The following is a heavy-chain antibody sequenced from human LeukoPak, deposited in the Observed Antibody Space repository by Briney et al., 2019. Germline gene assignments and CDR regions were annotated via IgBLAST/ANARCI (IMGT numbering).Heavy chain of an antibody. V-gene: IGHV4-34*01. CDR3: ARNSGYACFDY. J-gene: IGHJ4*02. Sequence: SETLSLTCAVYGGSFSGYYWSWIRQPPGKGLEWIGEISHSGSTNYNPSLKSRVTISVDTSKNQFSLKLSSVTAADTAVYYCARNSGYACFDYWGQGTLVTVSS. D-gene: IGHD5-12*01. CDR2: ISHSGST. CDR1: GGSFSGYY.